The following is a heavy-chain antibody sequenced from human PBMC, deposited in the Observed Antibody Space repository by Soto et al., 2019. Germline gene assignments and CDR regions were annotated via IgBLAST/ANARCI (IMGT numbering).Heavy chain of an antibody. CDR2: ISGSGGST. CDR3: AKDVIAARPSKVWYFDL. V-gene: IGHV3-23*01. J-gene: IGHJ2*01. Sequence: PGGSLRLSCAASGFTFSSHAMSWVRQAPGKGLEWVSAISGSGGSTYYADSVKGRFTISRDNSKNTLYLQMNSLRAEDTAVYYCAKDVIAARPSKVWYFDLWGRGTLVTVSS. CDR1: GFTFSSHA. D-gene: IGHD6-6*01.